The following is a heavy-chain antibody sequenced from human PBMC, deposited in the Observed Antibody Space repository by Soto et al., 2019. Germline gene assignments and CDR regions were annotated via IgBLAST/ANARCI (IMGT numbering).Heavy chain of an antibody. Sequence: QVQLVESGGGVVQPGRSLRLSCAASGFTFSSYGMHWVRQAPGKGLEWVAVIWYDGSNKYYADSVKGRFTISRDNSKNTLYLQMNSLRAEDTAVYDCASVLSSGSYDYWGQGTLVTVSS. CDR3: ASVLSSGSYDY. J-gene: IGHJ4*02. CDR2: IWYDGSNK. D-gene: IGHD3-10*01. CDR1: GFTFSSYG. V-gene: IGHV3-33*01.